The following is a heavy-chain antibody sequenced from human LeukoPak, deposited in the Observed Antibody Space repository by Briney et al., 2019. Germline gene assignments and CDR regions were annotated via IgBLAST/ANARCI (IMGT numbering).Heavy chain of an antibody. CDR3: AKINKYSGSYYFDY. CDR2: ISSSSSYI. CDR1: GFTFSSYS. Sequence: GGSLRLSCAASGFTFSSYSMNWVRQAPGKGLEWVSSISSSSSYIYYADSVKGQFTISRDNSKNTLYLQMNSLRAEDTAVYYCAKINKYSGSYYFDYWGQGTLVTVSS. J-gene: IGHJ4*02. V-gene: IGHV3-21*04. D-gene: IGHD1-26*01.